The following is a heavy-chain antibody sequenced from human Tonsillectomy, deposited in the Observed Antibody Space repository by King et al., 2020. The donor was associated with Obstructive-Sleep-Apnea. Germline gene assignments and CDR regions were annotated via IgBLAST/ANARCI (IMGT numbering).Heavy chain of an antibody. Sequence: VQLQESGPGLVKPSETLSLTCTISNASISSSYWSWLRQPPGEGLEWLGYIYYIGSTNYNPSLKSRVTISVETSKNQLSLKLISVTAADTAVYYCARLNIASAGTGDAFDIWGQGTMVTVSS. CDR1: NASISSSY. J-gene: IGHJ3*02. D-gene: IGHD6-13*01. CDR3: ARLNIASAGTGDAFDI. V-gene: IGHV4-59*08. CDR2: IYYIGST.